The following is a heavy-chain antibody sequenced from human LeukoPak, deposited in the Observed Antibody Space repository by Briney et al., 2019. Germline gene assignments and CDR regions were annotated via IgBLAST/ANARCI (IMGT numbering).Heavy chain of an antibody. CDR3: ARASGGSYSGDAFDI. CDR1: GFTVSSNY. V-gene: IGHV3-66*01. D-gene: IGHD2-15*01. CDR2: IYSGGST. J-gene: IGHJ3*02. Sequence: PGGSLRLSCAASGFTVSSNYMSWVRQAPGKGLEWVSVIYSGGSTYYADSVKGRFTISRDNSKNTLYLQMNSLRAEDTAVYYCARASGGSYSGDAFDIWGQGTMVTVSS.